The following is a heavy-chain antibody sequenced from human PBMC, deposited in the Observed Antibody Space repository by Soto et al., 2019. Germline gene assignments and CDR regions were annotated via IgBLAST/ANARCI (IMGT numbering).Heavy chain of an antibody. D-gene: IGHD1-1*01. CDR2: LNPTDGTT. CDR3: ARAPPNDGWFDP. J-gene: IGHJ5*02. V-gene: IGHV1-46*01. Sequence: QVQLVQSGTEVKKPGASMEISCKASGFTFTNYYMHWVRQAPGQGLEWMGILNPTDGTTTYAEKFRGRVTMTRDASTSTVYLELSSLTSEDTAVFYCARAPPNDGWFDPWGQGTLVIVSS. CDR1: GFTFTNYY.